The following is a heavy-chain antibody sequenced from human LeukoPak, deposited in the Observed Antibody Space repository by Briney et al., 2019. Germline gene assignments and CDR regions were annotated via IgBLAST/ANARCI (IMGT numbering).Heavy chain of an antibody. CDR1: GGSISSGDYY. CDR3: ARYDFRSGYHDY. V-gene: IGHV4-30-4*08. J-gene: IGHJ4*02. D-gene: IGHD3-3*01. Sequence: SETLSLTCTVSGGSISSGDYYWSWIRQPPGKGLERIGYIYYSGSTYYNPSLKSRVTISVDTSKNQFSLKLSSVTAADTAVYYCARYDFRSGYHDYWGQGTLVTVSS. CDR2: IYYSGST.